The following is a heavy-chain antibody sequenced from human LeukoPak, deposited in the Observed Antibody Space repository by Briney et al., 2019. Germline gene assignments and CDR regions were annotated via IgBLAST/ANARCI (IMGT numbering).Heavy chain of an antibody. J-gene: IGHJ4*02. V-gene: IGHV1-18*01. Sequence: ASVKVSCKASGYTFTTYGISWVRQAPGQGLEWMGWISAYNGNTNYAQKLQGRVTMTTDTSTSTAYMELSSLRSEDTAVYYCARDLSSSWFVFDYWSQGTLVTVSS. CDR2: ISAYNGNT. CDR1: GYTFTTYG. D-gene: IGHD6-6*01. CDR3: ARDLSSSWFVFDY.